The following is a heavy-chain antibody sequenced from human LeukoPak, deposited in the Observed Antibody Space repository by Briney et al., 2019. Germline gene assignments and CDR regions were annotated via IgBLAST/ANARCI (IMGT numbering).Heavy chain of an antibody. D-gene: IGHD2/OR15-2a*01. J-gene: IGHJ5*02. Sequence: GASVKVSCKASGYTFTSYDINWVRQATGQGLEWMGWMNPNSGNTGYTQKFQGRVTTTRNTSISTAYMELSSLRSEDTAVYYCARGSMATPYNWFDPWGQGTLVIVSS. CDR1: GYTFTSYD. V-gene: IGHV1-8*01. CDR2: MNPNSGNT. CDR3: ARGSMATPYNWFDP.